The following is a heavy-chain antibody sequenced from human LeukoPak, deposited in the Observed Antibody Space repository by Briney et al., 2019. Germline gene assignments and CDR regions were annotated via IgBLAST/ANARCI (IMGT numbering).Heavy chain of an antibody. Sequence: GGSLRLSCAASGFTFSSYAMSWVRQAPGKGLEWVGFIRSKAYGGTTEYAASVKGRFTISRDDSKSIAYLQMNSLKTEDTAVYYCTSQLGYCSGGSCYSYYYYGMDVWGKGTTVTVSS. CDR1: GFTFSSYA. CDR2: IRSKAYGGTT. CDR3: TSQLGYCSGGSCYSYYYYGMDV. D-gene: IGHD2-15*01. J-gene: IGHJ6*04. V-gene: IGHV3-49*04.